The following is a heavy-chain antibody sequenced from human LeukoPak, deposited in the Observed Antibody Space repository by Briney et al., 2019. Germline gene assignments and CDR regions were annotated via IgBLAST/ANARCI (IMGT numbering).Heavy chain of an antibody. CDR1: GGSIRGFY. J-gene: IGHJ4*02. Sequence: SETLSLTCTVAGGSIRGFYWGWIRQAPGKGLEWIGFISYSGSANYNPSLKSRVTMSVDTSKNQFSLKLSSVTAADTAFYYCARDRDSSGWFDYWGQGTLVTVSS. CDR2: ISYSGSA. V-gene: IGHV4-59*01. CDR3: ARDRDSSGWFDY. D-gene: IGHD6-19*01.